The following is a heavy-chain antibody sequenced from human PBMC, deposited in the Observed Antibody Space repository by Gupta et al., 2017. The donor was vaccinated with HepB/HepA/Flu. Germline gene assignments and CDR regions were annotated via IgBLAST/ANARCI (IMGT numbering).Heavy chain of an antibody. J-gene: IGHJ4*02. CDR2: VYHDGST. CDR3: ARLRRRDDHNCDY. D-gene: IGHD5-24*01. Sequence: QLQLQESGPGLVKPSETLSLTCSVPGGSINLGRSFWAWIRQPPGKGLGFFGSVYHDGSTYYNPSLQSRVTISVDTSKNQFSLKLSSVTAADTAVYYCARLRRRDDHNCDYWGQGTLVTVSS. V-gene: IGHV4-39*01. CDR1: GGSINLGRSF.